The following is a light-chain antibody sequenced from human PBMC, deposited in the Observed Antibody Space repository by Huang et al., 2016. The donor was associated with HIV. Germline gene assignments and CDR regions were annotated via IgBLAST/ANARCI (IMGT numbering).Light chain of an antibody. CDR1: QSIGDN. V-gene: IGKV3-15*01. J-gene: IGKJ1*01. Sequence: EIVVTQSPATVSVSPGERATLSCRASQSIGDNVAWYQQKPGQALKLLLYGASMWATGIPARFSGSGSGTEFTLTLSSLQSEDFAVYYCHQYNNWPPAWTFGQGTKVEIK. CDR2: GAS. CDR3: HQYNNWPPAWT.